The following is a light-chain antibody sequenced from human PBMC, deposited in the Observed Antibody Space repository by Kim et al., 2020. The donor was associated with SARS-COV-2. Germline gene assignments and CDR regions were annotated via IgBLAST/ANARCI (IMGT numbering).Light chain of an antibody. J-gene: IGKJ1*01. Sequence: ASGGKTLTTPCRASQTISTWLAPYQQIPVKPPKRLIYKASILEDGVPPRFSGSGSGTEFTLTINGLQADDLGTYYCQQYNNVGRTFGQGTKVDIK. CDR2: KAS. CDR1: QTISTW. V-gene: IGKV1-5*03. CDR3: QQYNNVGRT.